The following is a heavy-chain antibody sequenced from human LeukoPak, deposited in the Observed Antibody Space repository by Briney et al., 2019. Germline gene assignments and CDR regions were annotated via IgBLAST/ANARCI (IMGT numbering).Heavy chain of an antibody. Sequence: ASLKVSCKASGYTFTSYDINWVRQATGQGLEWMGWMNPNSGNTGYAQKFQGRVTITRNTSISTAYMELSSLRSEDTAVYYCARALTGTDAFDIWGQGTMVTVSS. J-gene: IGHJ3*02. CDR2: MNPNSGNT. CDR1: GYTFTSYD. CDR3: ARALTGTDAFDI. V-gene: IGHV1-8*03. D-gene: IGHD1-20*01.